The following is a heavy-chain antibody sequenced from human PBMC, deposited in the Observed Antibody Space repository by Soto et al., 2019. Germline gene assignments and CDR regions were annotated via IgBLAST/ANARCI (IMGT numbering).Heavy chain of an antibody. V-gene: IGHV1-18*04. J-gene: IGHJ4*02. CDR3: ARDAPFFLEWMSGFDY. CDR2: ISAYNGNT. D-gene: IGHD3-3*01. Sequence: QVQLVQSGAEVKKPGASVKVSCQASGYTFTSYGISWVRQAPGQGLEWMGWISAYNGNTNYAQKLQGRVTMTTDTSTSAAYMELRSLRSDDTAVYYCARDAPFFLEWMSGFDYWGQGTLVTVSS. CDR1: GYTFTSYG.